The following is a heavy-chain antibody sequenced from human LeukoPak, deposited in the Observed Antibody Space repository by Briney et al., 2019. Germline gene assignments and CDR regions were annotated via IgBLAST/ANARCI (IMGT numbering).Heavy chain of an antibody. Sequence: PSETLSLTXAVSGYSISSGYYWGWIRQPPGKGLEWIGSIYHSGSTYYNPSLKSRVTISVDTSKNQCSLELSSVTAADTAVYYCATATNGYCSSTSCYKWGSWFDPWGQGTLVTVSS. CDR3: ATATNGYCSSTSCYKWGSWFDP. CDR2: IYHSGST. D-gene: IGHD2-2*02. V-gene: IGHV4-38-2*01. CDR1: GYSISSGYY. J-gene: IGHJ5*02.